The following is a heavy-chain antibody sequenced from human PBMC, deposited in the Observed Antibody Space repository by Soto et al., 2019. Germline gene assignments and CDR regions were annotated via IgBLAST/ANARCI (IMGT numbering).Heavy chain of an antibody. D-gene: IGHD5-12*01. Sequence: EVQLLESGGGLVQPGGSLRLSCAASGFTFSSYAIIWVRQAPGKGLEWVSAIAGSGDITDYADSVKGRFTISRDNSKNTVYLQMNSLRAEDTAVYYCAKDRPYSGNDLQWGQGTLVTVSS. J-gene: IGHJ4*02. CDR3: AKDRPYSGNDLQ. CDR1: GFTFSSYA. V-gene: IGHV3-23*01. CDR2: IAGSGDIT.